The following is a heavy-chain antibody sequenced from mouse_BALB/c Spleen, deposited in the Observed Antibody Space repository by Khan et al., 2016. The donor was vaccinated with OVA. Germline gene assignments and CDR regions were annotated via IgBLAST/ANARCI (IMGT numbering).Heavy chain of an antibody. CDR2: ISYSGVT. V-gene: IGHV3-2*02. J-gene: IGHJ2*01. Sequence: VQLQQSGPGLVKPSQSLSLTCTVTGYSITSGYAWNWIRQFPGNKLEWMGYISYSGVTGYTPSLKSRISITRDTSKNQFFLHLNSVTTEDTATYYCARGNYYEYYFDYWGQGTTLTVSS. D-gene: IGHD1-1*01. CDR3: ARGNYYEYYFDY. CDR1: GYSITSGYA.